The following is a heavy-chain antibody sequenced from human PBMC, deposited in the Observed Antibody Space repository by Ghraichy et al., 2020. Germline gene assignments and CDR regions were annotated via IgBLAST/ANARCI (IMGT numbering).Heavy chain of an antibody. CDR1: GFTFSSYA. Sequence: GSLRLSCAASGFTFSSYAMHWVRQAPGKGLEWVAVISYDGSNKYYADSVKGRFTISRDNSKNTLYLQMNSLRAEDTAVYYCARDTYGDYANDYWGQGTLVTVSS. V-gene: IGHV3-30*04. J-gene: IGHJ4*02. CDR3: ARDTYGDYANDY. D-gene: IGHD4-17*01. CDR2: ISYDGSNK.